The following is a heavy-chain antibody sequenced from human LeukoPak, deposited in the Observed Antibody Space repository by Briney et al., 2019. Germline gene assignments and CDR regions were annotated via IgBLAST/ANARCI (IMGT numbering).Heavy chain of an antibody. CDR3: ASGSLGHYYDSSGYEY. J-gene: IGHJ4*02. Sequence: GGSLRLSCAASGFSLSSYGMNWVRQAPGKGLEWVGGIKFDGIQEFYADSVKGRFTVSKDTSRNTLHLQMDSLRAEDTAVYYCASGSLGHYYDSSGYEYWGQGTLVTVSS. V-gene: IGHV3-33*05. CDR1: GFSLSSYG. D-gene: IGHD3-22*01. CDR2: IKFDGIQE.